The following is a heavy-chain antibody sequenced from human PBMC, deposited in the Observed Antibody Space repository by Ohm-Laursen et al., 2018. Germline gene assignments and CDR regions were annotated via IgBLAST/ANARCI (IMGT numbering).Heavy chain of an antibody. CDR2: ISSSGSTI. D-gene: IGHD3-22*01. J-gene: IGHJ4*02. Sequence: SLRLSCAASGFTFSDYYMSWIRQAPGKGLEWVSYISSSGSTIYYADSVKGRFTISRDNAKNSLYLQMNSLRAEDTAVYYCARDPLGTSSYYYYFDYWGQGTLVTVSS. CDR1: GFTFSDYY. V-gene: IGHV3-11*04. CDR3: ARDPLGTSSYYYYFDY.